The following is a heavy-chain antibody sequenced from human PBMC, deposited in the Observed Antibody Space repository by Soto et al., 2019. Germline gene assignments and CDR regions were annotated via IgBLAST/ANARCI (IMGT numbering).Heavy chain of an antibody. CDR3: ARHSHSGYDYTEFDP. CDR1: GASISSYY. J-gene: IGHJ5*02. Sequence: PSETLSLTCTVSGASISSYYWSWIRQPPGKGLEWIGYIYYSGSTNYNPSLKSRVTISVDTSKNQFSLKLSSVTAADTAVYYCARHSHSGYDYTEFDPWGQGTLVTVSS. D-gene: IGHD5-12*01. CDR2: IYYSGST. V-gene: IGHV4-59*08.